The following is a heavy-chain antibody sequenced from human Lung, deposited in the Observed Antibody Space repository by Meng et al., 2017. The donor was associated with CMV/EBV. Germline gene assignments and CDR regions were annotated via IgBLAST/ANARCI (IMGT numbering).Heavy chain of an antibody. V-gene: IGHV4-34*01. CDR1: YY. CDR2: ISHRGGT. J-gene: IGHJ6*02. Sequence: YYWTWIRQYPGKGLEWIGEISHRGGTNYNPSLKSRVIISLDTSKNQFSLKLTSLTAADTAFYYCARGLGYCNSASCYSYQYYGMDVWGQGTTVTVSS. D-gene: IGHD2-2*01. CDR3: ARGLGYCNSASCYSYQYYGMDV.